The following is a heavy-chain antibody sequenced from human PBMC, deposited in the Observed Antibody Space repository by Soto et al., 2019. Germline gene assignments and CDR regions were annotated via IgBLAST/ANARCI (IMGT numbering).Heavy chain of an antibody. J-gene: IGHJ6*03. V-gene: IGHV1-18*01. Sequence: QVHLVQSGVEVKKPGASVKVSCKTSGYTFRSQGITWVRQAPGQGLEWMGCIRVYNGKTYYEESLQGRVTMTTDTSTSTAYMELRNLRSDDTAVYYCATSIYSTSWFGHYNMDVWGQGTTVTVSS. CDR1: GYTFRSQG. D-gene: IGHD2-21*01. CDR2: IRVYNGKT. CDR3: ATSIYSTSWFGHYNMDV.